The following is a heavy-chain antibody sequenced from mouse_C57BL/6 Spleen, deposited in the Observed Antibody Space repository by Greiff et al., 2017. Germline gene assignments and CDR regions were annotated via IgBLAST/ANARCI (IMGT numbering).Heavy chain of an antibody. CDR1: GYTFTSYG. J-gene: IGHJ4*01. CDR2: IYPRSGNT. D-gene: IGHD1-1*01. V-gene: IGHV1-81*01. Sequence: VKLMESGAELARPGASVKLSCKASGYTFTSYGISWVKQRTGQGLEWIGEIYPRSGNTYYNEKFKGKATLTADKSSSTAYMELRSLTSEDSAVYFCARSINRLYGSAMDYWGQGTSVTVSS. CDR3: ARSINRLYGSAMDY.